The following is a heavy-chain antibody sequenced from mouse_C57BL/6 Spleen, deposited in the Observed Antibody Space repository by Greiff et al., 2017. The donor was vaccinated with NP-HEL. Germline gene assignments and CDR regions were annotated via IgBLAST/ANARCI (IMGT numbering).Heavy chain of an antibody. CDR1: GYTFTSYW. V-gene: IGHV1-55*01. D-gene: IGHD1-1*01. J-gene: IGHJ4*01. CDR2: IYPGSGST. Sequence: VQLQQPGAELVKPGASVKMSCKASGYTFTSYWITWVKQRPGQGLEWIGDIYPGSGSTNYNEKFKSKATLTVDTSSSTAYMQLSSLTSEDSAVYYCARTYYGSTYYYAMDYWGQGTSVTVSS. CDR3: ARTYYGSTYYYAMDY.